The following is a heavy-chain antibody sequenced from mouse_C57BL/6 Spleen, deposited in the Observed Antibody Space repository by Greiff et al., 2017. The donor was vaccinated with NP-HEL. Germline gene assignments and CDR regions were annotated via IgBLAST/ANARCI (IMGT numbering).Heavy chain of an antibody. J-gene: IGHJ2*01. V-gene: IGHV1-78*01. CDR3: ARRQLRPYNSDT. D-gene: IGHD3-2*02. CDR2: IYPRDGST. CDR1: GYTFTDHT. Sequence: VVKPGASVKISCKVSGYTFTDHTIHWMKQRPEQGLEWIGYIYPRDGSTKYNEKFKGKATLTADKSSSTAYMQLNSLTSEASAVYFCARRQLRPYNSDTWGQGTTLTLSS.